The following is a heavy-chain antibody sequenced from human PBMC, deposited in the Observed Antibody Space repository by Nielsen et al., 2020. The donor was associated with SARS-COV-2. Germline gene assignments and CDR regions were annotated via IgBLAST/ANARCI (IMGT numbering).Heavy chain of an antibody. D-gene: IGHD3-10*01. V-gene: IGHV3-7*01. CDR1: GFTFSSYW. CDR3: ARDLMVGDGGDY. CDR2: IKQDGSEK. J-gene: IGHJ4*02. Sequence: GGSLRLSCAASGFTFSSYWMNWVRQAPGKGLEWVANIKQDGSEKYYADSVKGRFTISRDNSKNTLYLQMNSLRAEDTAVYYCARDLMVGDGGDYWGQGTLVTVSS.